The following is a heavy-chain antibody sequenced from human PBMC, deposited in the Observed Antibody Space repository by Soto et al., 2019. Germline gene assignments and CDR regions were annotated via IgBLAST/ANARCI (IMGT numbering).Heavy chain of an antibody. CDR1: GFSFSVYS. J-gene: IGHJ4*02. CDR3: AREQGGITSIRGDVDY. V-gene: IGHV3-49*03. CDR2: IRRTTSGATT. Sequence: EVALVESGGGLVEPGRSLRLSCIASGFSFSVYSMAWFRQAPGKGLEWVGFIRRTTSGATTESASSVQGRFIISRDESRNIVYLQMSSLKIEDTAVYYCAREQGGITSIRGDVDYWGQGTLVTVSS. D-gene: IGHD3-10*01.